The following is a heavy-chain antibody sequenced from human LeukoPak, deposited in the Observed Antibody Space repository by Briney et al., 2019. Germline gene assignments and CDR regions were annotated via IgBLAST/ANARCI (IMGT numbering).Heavy chain of an antibody. D-gene: IGHD2-15*01. Sequence: SETLSLTCAVYGGSFSGYYWSWIRQPPGKGLEWIGEINHSGSTNYNPSLKSRVTISVDTSKNQFSLKLSSVTAADTAVYYCARAVAATTYNWFDHWGQGTLVTVSS. CDR2: INHSGST. CDR3: ARAVAATTYNWFDH. V-gene: IGHV4-34*01. CDR1: GGSFSGYY. J-gene: IGHJ5*02.